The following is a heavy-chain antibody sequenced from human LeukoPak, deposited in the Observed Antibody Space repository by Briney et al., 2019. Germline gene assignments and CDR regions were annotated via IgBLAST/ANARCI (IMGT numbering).Heavy chain of an antibody. V-gene: IGHV4-59*01. CDR3: ARNYYDSSGYYSGFDY. CDR2: IYYSGST. D-gene: IGHD3-22*01. CDR1: GGSITPYY. Sequence: SETLSLTCTVSGGSITPYYWSWIRQPPGKGLEWIGYIYYSGSTNYNPSLKSRVTISVDTSNNQFSLKLSSVTAADTAVYYCARNYYDSSGYYSGFDYWGQGTLVTVSS. J-gene: IGHJ4*02.